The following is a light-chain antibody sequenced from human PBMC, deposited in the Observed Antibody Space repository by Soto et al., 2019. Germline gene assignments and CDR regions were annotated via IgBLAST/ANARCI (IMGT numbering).Light chain of an antibody. CDR2: PAS. J-gene: IGKJ1*01. V-gene: IGKV1-39*01. Sequence: DIQITQSPSSLSASAGDRVTITCLASQNIRSYLNWYQQKPGKAPKLLTYPASSFQSGVPSRFSGSGSGTNFSLTISSLQPEDFATYYCQQAYNTPRTFGQGTKGDI. CDR3: QQAYNTPRT. CDR1: QNIRSY.